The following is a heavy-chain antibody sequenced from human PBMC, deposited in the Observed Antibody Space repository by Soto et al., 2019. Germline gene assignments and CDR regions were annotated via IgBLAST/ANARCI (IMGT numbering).Heavy chain of an antibody. D-gene: IGHD5-12*01. CDR1: GDSISTYN. Sequence: QGQLQESGPGLVKPSETLSLTCTVSGDSISTYNWGWIRQPPGKGLEWIGCIYYSGVTNYNPSLKRRVTISVARPKNQLSLKLNSVSAADTAVYYCARVAADIASWLDPWGQGTLVTVSS. J-gene: IGHJ5*02. CDR3: ARVAADIASWLDP. CDR2: IYYSGVT. V-gene: IGHV4-59*01.